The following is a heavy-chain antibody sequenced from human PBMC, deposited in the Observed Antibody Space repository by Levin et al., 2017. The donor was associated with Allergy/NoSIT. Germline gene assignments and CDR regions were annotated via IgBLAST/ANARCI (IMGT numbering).Heavy chain of an antibody. CDR3: ARLFNGCPGDI. V-gene: IGHV4-39*02. J-gene: IGHJ3*02. Sequence: SQTLSLTCTVSGGSISTSTYHWGWIRQPPGKGLEWIGSIYYRGNVYYSPSLESRVTLFVDTSNNHFSLKLRSVTAADTAMHYCARLFNGCPGDIWGQGTMVTVSS. CDR2: IYYRGNV. CDR1: GGSISTSTYH. D-gene: IGHD5-24*01.